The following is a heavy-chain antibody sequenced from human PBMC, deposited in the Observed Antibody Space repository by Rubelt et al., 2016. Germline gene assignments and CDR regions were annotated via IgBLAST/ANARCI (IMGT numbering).Heavy chain of an antibody. D-gene: IGHD6-19*01. J-gene: IGHJ6*02. CDR2: INTNTGNQ. CDR1: GYTFTTYA. V-gene: IGHV7-4-1*02. Sequence: QVQLVQSGSELKNPGASVKVSCKASGYTFTTYAMNWVRQAPGQGLEWMGWINTNTGNQTYAQGFTGRFVFSLDTSVSTAYLQISSLKAGDTDVYYCARNSGGYNLNYYYGMDVWGQGTTVTVSS. CDR3: ARNSGGYNLNYYYGMDV.